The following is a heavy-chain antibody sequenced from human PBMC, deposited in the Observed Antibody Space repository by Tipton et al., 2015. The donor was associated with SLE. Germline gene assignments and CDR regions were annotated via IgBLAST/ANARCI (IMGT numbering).Heavy chain of an antibody. CDR2: IFSSGIT. Sequence: TLSLTCTVSGGSISSHYWSWIRQPPGKGLEWIGYIFSSGITDYNPSLRSRVTMSVDMSKNQFSLKLSSVTAADTAVYYCASSSGYFDYWGQGTLVTVSS. CDR3: ASSSGYFDY. V-gene: IGHV4-59*11. D-gene: IGHD3-22*01. CDR1: GGSISSHY. J-gene: IGHJ4*02.